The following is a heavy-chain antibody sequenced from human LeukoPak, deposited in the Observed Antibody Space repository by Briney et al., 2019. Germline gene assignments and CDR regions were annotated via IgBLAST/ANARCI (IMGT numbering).Heavy chain of an antibody. D-gene: IGHD5-12*01. CDR1: GFTFSSYW. Sequence: PGGSLRLSCAASGFTFSSYWMHWVRQAPGKGLVWVSRINSDGSSTSYADSVKGRFTISRDNAKNSLYLQMNSLRAEDTALYYCAKDKGGYRTVLDYWGQGTLVTVSS. CDR3: AKDKGGYRTVLDY. V-gene: IGHV3-74*01. CDR2: INSDGSST. J-gene: IGHJ4*02.